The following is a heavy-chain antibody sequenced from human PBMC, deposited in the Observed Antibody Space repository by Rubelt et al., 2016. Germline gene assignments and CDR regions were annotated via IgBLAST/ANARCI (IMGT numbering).Heavy chain of an antibody. V-gene: IGHV3-48*02. CDR1: GFTFSSNS. Sequence: EVHLVESGGGLVQPGGSLRLSCAASGFTFSSNSMNWARQAPGKGLEWVSYIGSSSRRIYYADSVKGRFTVSRDNAKNSLYLQRNSLGDEDTAVYYCARVACSSTCLVDYWGQGTLVTVSS. CDR2: IGSSSRRI. D-gene: IGHD2-2*01. CDR3: ARVACSSTCLVDY. J-gene: IGHJ4*02.